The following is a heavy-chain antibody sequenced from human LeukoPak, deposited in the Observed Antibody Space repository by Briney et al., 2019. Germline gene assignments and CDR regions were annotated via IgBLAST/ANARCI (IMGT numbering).Heavy chain of an antibody. J-gene: IGHJ4*02. CDR3: VRRRNWNDVLDS. CDR2: VNHSGST. Sequence: SETLSLTCAVYGGSFSGYYWTWIRQPPGRGLEWIGEVNHSGSTNYNPSLKSRVTISVDTSKNQISLKLRSVTAADTAVYYCVRRRNWNDVLDSWGQGTLVTVSS. D-gene: IGHD1-1*01. CDR1: GGSFSGYY. V-gene: IGHV4-34*01.